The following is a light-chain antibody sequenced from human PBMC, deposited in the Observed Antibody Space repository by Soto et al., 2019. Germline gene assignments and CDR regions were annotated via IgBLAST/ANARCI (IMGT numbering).Light chain of an antibody. Sequence: QSVLTQPPSVSGAPGQRVTISCTGSSSNIGAGYDVHWYQQLPGTTPKLVIYGNTNRPSGVPDRFSGSKSGTSAALAITGLQAEDEADYYCQSYDISLSAWVFGGGTKLTVL. CDR3: QSYDISLSAWV. V-gene: IGLV1-40*01. CDR1: SSNIGAGYD. J-gene: IGLJ3*02. CDR2: GNT.